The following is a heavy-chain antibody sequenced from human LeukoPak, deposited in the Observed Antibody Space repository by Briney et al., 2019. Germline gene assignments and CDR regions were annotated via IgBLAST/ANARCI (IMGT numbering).Heavy chain of an antibody. CDR1: GGSISSYY. J-gene: IGHJ4*02. V-gene: IGHV4-59*08. Sequence: SETLSLTCTVSGGSISSYYWSWIRQPPGKGLEWIGYIYYSGSTNYNPSLKSRVTISVDTSKNQFSLKLTSVTAADTAVYYCARLGIGVVPSAMLGDYYFDYWGQGTLVIVSS. CDR2: IYYSGST. CDR3: ARLGIGVVPSAMLGDYYFDY. D-gene: IGHD2-2*01.